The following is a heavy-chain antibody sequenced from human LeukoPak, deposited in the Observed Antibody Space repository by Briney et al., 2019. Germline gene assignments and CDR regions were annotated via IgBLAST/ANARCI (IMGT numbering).Heavy chain of an antibody. CDR1: GFTFSSYW. CDR3: ARERSSGSYYGY. V-gene: IGHV3-7*01. Sequence: QAGGSLRLSCEASGFTFSSYWMSWVRQAPGKGLEWVANIKQDGSEKYYVDSVKGRFTISRDNAKNSLYLQMNSLRAEDPAVYYCARERSSGSYYGYWGQGTLVTVSS. D-gene: IGHD1-26*01. CDR2: IKQDGSEK. J-gene: IGHJ4*02.